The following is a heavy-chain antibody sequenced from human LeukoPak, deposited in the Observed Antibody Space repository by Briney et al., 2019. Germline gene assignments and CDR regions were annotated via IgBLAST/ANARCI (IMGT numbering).Heavy chain of an antibody. CDR2: ISSGSSTI. V-gene: IGHV3-48*01. J-gene: IGHJ4*01. Sequence: PGGSLRLSCAASGFTFSSYSMNWVRQAPGKGLEWVSYISSGSSTIYNADAVKGRFTISRDNAKNSLYLQMNSLRAEDTAVYYCARSPRGYSYGYPRDWGQGTLVTVSS. CDR3: ARSPRGYSYGYPRD. D-gene: IGHD5-18*01. CDR1: GFTFSSYS.